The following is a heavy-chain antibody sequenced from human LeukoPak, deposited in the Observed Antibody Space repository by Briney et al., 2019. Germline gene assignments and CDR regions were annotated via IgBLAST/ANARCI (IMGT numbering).Heavy chain of an antibody. V-gene: IGHV4-59*01. D-gene: IGHD4-17*01. CDR1: GGSISSYY. Sequence: SETLSLTCTVSGGSISSYYWSWIRQPPGKGLEWIGYIYYSGSTNYNPSLKCRVIISVDTSKNQFSLKLSSVSAADTAVYYCARGRDYGDYEFDYWGRGTLVTVSS. CDR3: ARGRDYGDYEFDY. CDR2: IYYSGST. J-gene: IGHJ4*02.